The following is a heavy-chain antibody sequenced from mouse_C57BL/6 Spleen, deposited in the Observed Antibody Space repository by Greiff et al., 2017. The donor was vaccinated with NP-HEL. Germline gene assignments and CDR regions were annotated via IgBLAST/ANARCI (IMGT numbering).Heavy chain of an antibody. CDR1: GYAFTNYL. D-gene: IGHD2-1*01. CDR3: ARYGNPYAMDY. V-gene: IGHV1-54*01. CDR2: INPGSGGT. Sequence: VQLQQSGAELVRPGTSVKVSCKASGYAFTNYLIEWVKQRPGQGLEWIGVINPGSGGTNYNEKFKGKATLTADKSSSTAYMQLSSLTSEDSAVYFCARYGNPYAMDYWGQGTSVTVSS. J-gene: IGHJ4*01.